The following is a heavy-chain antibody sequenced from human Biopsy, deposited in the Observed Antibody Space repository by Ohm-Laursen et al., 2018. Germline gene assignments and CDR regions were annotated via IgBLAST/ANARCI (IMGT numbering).Heavy chain of an antibody. V-gene: IGHV4-38-2*01. CDR2: IFKDGNT. J-gene: IGHJ4*02. D-gene: IGHD6-19*01. CDR1: GYSISSDYR. CDR3: ARVGSGWAPFDK. Sequence: PSDTLSLTCAVSGYSISSDYRWGWIRQAPGKTLEWLGNIFKDGNTHYNPSLRGRPIISIDTSKNQFSLMMTSVSGADTAVYFCARVGSGWAPFDKWGPGTLVTVSS.